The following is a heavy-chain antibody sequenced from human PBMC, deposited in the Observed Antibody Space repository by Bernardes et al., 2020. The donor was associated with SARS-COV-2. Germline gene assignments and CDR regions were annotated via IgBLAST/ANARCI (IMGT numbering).Heavy chain of an antibody. J-gene: IGHJ4*02. Sequence: ETLSLTCAVYGGSFSGYYWSWIRQPPGKGLEWIGEINHSGSTNYNPSLKSRVTISVDTSKNQFSLKLSSVTAADTAVYYCARVSFRWWLTLDYWGQGTLVTVSS. CDR2: INHSGST. CDR1: GGSFSGYY. D-gene: IGHD2-15*01. V-gene: IGHV4-34*01. CDR3: ARVSFRWWLTLDY.